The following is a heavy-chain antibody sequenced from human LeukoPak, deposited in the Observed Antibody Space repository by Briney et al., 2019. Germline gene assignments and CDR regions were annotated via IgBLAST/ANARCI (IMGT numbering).Heavy chain of an antibody. CDR2: FDTGFGT. Sequence: GGSLRLSCAASGFTFSTASLHWVRQAPGRGLEWVSAFDTGFGTYYPDSLKGRFTISRDNSKNTLFLQMNSLRAEDTAVYYCATEWFFSGSGTTERLDDWGQGTLVTVSS. V-gene: IGHV3-23*01. D-gene: IGHD3-10*01. J-gene: IGHJ4*02. CDR3: ATEWFFSGSGTTERLDD. CDR1: GFTFSTAS.